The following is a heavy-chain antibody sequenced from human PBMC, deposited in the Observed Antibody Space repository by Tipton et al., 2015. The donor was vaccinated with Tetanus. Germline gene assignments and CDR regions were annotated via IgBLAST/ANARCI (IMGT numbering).Heavy chain of an antibody. V-gene: IGHV3-30-3*01. J-gene: IGHJ4*02. CDR1: GFTFIRYA. CDR2: ITFDGGTK. CDR3: AREDGGPTLDYFDS. Sequence: SLRLSCAASGFTFIRYAMHWVRQAPGKGLKWGAVITFDGGTKYYADTVKGRFTLSRDNSQNTLYLQMNNLKVEDTAVYYCAREDGGPTLDYFDSWGQGALVIVSS.